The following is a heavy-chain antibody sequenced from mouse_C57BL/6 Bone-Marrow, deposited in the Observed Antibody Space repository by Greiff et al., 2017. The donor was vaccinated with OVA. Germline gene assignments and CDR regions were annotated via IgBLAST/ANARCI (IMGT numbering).Heavy chain of an antibody. D-gene: IGHD2-1*01. J-gene: IGHJ2*01. V-gene: IGHV7-1*01. CDR3: ARDGGNYDFGY. Sequence: EVKVVESGGGLVQSGRSLRLSCATSGFTFSDFYMEWVRQAPGKGLEWIAASRNKANDYTTEYSASVKGRFIVSRDTSQSILYLQMNALRAEDTAIYYCARDGGNYDFGYWGQGTTLTVSS. CDR1: GFTFSDFY. CDR2: SRNKANDYTT.